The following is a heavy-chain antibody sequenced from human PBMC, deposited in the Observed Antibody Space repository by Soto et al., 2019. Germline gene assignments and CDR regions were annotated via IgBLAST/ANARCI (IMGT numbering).Heavy chain of an antibody. J-gene: IGHJ6*02. V-gene: IGHV1-46*01. D-gene: IGHD3-3*01. Sequence: ASVKVSCKASGYTFTSYYMHWVRQAPGQGLEWMGIINPSGGSTSYAQKFQGRVTMTRDTSTSTVYMELSSLRSEDTAVYYCARVMNDFWSGYSYFAPDYYYYGMDGWGQGTTVTVSS. CDR3: ARVMNDFWSGYSYFAPDYYYYGMDG. CDR2: INPSGGST. CDR1: GYTFTSYY.